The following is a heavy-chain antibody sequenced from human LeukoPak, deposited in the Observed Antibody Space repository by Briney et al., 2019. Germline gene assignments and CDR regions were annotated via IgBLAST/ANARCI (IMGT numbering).Heavy chain of an antibody. CDR2: IYHSGST. D-gene: IGHD3-3*01. CDR3: ARDTKVDFWSGYYAIFDY. CDR1: GYSISSGYY. Sequence: PSETLSLTCTVSGYSISSGYYWGWIRQPPGKGLEWIGSIYHSGSTYYNPSLKSRVTISVDTSKNQFSLKLSSVTAADTAVYYCARDTKVDFWSGYYAIFDYWGQGTLVTVSS. V-gene: IGHV4-38-2*02. J-gene: IGHJ4*02.